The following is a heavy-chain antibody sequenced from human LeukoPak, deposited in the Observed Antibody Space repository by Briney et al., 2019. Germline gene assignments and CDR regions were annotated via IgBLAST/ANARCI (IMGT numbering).Heavy chain of an antibody. Sequence: GASVKVSCKASGYTFTSYGISWVRQAPGQGLEWMGWISAYNGNTNYAQKLQGRVTITADESTSTAYMELSSLRSEDTAVYYCARGDYYDSSGSQDYWGQGTLVTVSS. CDR2: ISAYNGNT. D-gene: IGHD3-22*01. J-gene: IGHJ4*02. V-gene: IGHV1-18*01. CDR1: GYTFTSYG. CDR3: ARGDYYDSSGSQDY.